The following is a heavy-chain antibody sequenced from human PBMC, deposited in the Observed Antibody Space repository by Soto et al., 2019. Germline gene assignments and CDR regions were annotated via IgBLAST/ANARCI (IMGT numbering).Heavy chain of an antibody. CDR2: ISAYNGNT. J-gene: IGHJ5*02. CDR3: ARAQNTIFGVVTVPTHWFDP. CDR1: GYTFTSYG. Sequence: ASVKVSCKASGYTFTSYGISWVRQAPGQGLEWMGWISAYNGNTNYAQKLQGRVTMTTDTSTSTAYMELRSLRSDDTAVYYCARAQNTIFGVVTVPTHWFDPWGQGTLVTVSS. D-gene: IGHD3-3*01. V-gene: IGHV1-18*01.